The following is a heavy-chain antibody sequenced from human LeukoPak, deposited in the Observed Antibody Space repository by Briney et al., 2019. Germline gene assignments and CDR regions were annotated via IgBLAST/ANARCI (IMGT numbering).Heavy chain of an antibody. Sequence: GSLRLSCAASGFTFSDYYMSWIRQAPGKGLERVSYIRSSDTIYYADSVKGRFTISRDNAKNSLFLEMNSLRAEDTAVYFCARPDCSSTSCYSGHAFHVWGQGTMVTVSS. CDR1: GFTFSDYY. J-gene: IGHJ3*01. CDR2: IRSSDTI. V-gene: IGHV3-11*01. D-gene: IGHD2-2*01. CDR3: ARPDCSSTSCYSGHAFHV.